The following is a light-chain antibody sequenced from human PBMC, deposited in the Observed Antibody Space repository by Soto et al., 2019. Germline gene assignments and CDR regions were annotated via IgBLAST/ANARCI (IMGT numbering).Light chain of an antibody. CDR1: QSVSNSY. J-gene: IGKJ2*01. CDR2: GAS. Sequence: EIVLTQSPGTLSLSPGERATLSCRASQSVSNSYLAWYQHKPGQAPRLLIYGASGRATGIPDRFSGSGSGTDFTLTISRLEPEDFAVYYCQQYDSSLYTFGQGTKLEIK. V-gene: IGKV3-20*01. CDR3: QQYDSSLYT.